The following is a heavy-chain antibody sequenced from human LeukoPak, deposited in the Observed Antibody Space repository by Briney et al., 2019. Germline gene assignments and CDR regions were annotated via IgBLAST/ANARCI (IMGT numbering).Heavy chain of an antibody. V-gene: IGHV3-48*03. D-gene: IGHD4/OR15-4a*01. Sequence: GGSLRLSCAASGFTFSSYEMNWVRQAPGKALEWVSYISSSGSTIYYADSVKGRFTISRDNSKNTLYLQMNSLRAEDTAVYYCARRAGAYSHPYDYWGQGTLVTVSS. J-gene: IGHJ4*02. CDR3: ARRAGAYSHPYDY. CDR2: ISSSGSTI. CDR1: GFTFSSYE.